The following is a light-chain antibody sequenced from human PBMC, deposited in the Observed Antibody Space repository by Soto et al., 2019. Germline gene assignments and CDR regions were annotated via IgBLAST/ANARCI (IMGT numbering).Light chain of an antibody. CDR1: QSVHFNY. V-gene: IGKV3-20*01. CDR2: GAS. Sequence: EVVLTQSPGTLSLSPGERATLSCRASQSVHFNYLAWYQQKPGQAPRLLIYGASSRATGIPDRFRGSGSGTDFTLTISRLEPEDFAVYYCQHYDGSPCTFGHGTRLEMK. CDR3: QHYDGSPCT. J-gene: IGKJ5*01.